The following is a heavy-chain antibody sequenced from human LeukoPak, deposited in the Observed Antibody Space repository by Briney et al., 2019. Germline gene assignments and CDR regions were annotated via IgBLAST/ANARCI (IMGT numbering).Heavy chain of an antibody. CDR3: AKDGRLRYAFDI. Sequence: PGGSLRLSCAASGFTFSSHWMSWVRQAPGKGLEWVSAISGSGGSTYYADSVKGRFTISRDNSKNTLYLQMNSLRAEDTAVYYCAKDGRLRYAFDIWGQGTMVTVSS. D-gene: IGHD4-17*01. J-gene: IGHJ3*02. CDR1: GFTFSSHW. CDR2: ISGSGGST. V-gene: IGHV3-23*01.